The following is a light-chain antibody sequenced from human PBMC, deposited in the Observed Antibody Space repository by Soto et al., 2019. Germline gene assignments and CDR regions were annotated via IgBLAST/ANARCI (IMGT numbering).Light chain of an antibody. CDR1: SSNIRAGFD. CDR3: QSYDSSLSGYVA. Sequence: QSVLTQPPSVSGAPGQRVTISCTGSSSNIRAGFDVHWYQQLPGAAPKLLIFGDYNRPSGVPDRFSGSKSGTSASLAITGLQAEDEADYYCQSYDSSLSGYVAFGGGTKLTVL. J-gene: IGLJ2*01. CDR2: GDY. V-gene: IGLV1-40*01.